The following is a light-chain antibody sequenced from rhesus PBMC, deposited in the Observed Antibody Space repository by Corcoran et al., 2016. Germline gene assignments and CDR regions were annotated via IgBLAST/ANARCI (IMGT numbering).Light chain of an antibody. Sequence: DIQMTQSPSSLSASVGDRVTITCRASQDISNWLAWYQHKPGKAPRHPIYWASNLEKGVPSRFSGSGSGTDFTLTITSLQPEDFATYYGQHHDESPYSFGRGTKVDNK. CDR1: QDISNW. CDR2: WAS. J-gene: IGKJ2*01. CDR3: QHHDESPYS. V-gene: IGKV1-69*01.